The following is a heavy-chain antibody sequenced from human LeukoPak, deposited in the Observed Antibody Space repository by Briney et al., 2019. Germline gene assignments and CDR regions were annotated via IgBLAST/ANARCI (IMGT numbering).Heavy chain of an antibody. CDR3: ARDSRGMVRGVIPGNYYYYYYMDV. V-gene: IGHV4-4*02. CDR1: GGSISSSNW. J-gene: IGHJ6*03. Sequence: PSETLSLTCAVSGGSISSSNWWSWVRPPPGKELEWIGEIYHSGTTNYNPSLKSRVTISVDKSKNQLSLKLSSVTAADTAVYYCARDSRGMVRGVIPGNYYYYYYMDVWGKGTTVTISS. D-gene: IGHD3-10*01. CDR2: IYHSGTT.